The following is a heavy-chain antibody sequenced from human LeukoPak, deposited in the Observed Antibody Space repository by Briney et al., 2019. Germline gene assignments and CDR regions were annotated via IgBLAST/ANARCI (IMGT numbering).Heavy chain of an antibody. CDR1: GFSFTNAW. V-gene: IGHV3-15*01. D-gene: IGHD2-21*01. CDR3: AYLMLNDYYYYYMDV. Sequence: GGSLRLSCEASGFSFTNAWMNWVRLAPGKGLEWVDRLKSRVDGGAADYAAPVKGRFTISRDDSKDTLYLQMNSLKNEDTGIYYCAYLMLNDYYYYYMDVWGKGTTVTVAS. CDR2: LKSRVDGGAA. J-gene: IGHJ6*03.